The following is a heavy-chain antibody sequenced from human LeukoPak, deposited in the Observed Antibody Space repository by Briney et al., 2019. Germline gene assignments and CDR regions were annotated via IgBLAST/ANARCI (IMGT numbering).Heavy chain of an antibody. CDR2: IYYSGNT. J-gene: IGHJ4*02. CDR1: GFTFGSYG. Sequence: GSLRLSCAASGFTFGSYGMHWVRQPPGKGLEWIGSIYYSGNTYYNPSLKSQVTLSVDTSKNQFSLKLSSVTAADTAVYYCANSATAYYFSHFDYWGQGTLVTASS. D-gene: IGHD3-9*01. CDR3: ANSATAYYFSHFDY. V-gene: IGHV4-39*01.